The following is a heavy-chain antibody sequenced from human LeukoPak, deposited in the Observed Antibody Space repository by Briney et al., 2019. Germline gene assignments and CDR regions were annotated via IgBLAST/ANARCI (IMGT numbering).Heavy chain of an antibody. D-gene: IGHD5-12*01. Sequence: GGSLRLSCAASGFTFSSYAMHWVRQAPGKGLEWVAVISYDGSNKYYADSVKGRFTISRDNSKNTLYLQMNSLRAEDTAVYYCARDGGGYDHGYYFDYWGQGTLVTASS. V-gene: IGHV3-30-3*01. CDR2: ISYDGSNK. J-gene: IGHJ4*02. CDR1: GFTFSSYA. CDR3: ARDGGGYDHGYYFDY.